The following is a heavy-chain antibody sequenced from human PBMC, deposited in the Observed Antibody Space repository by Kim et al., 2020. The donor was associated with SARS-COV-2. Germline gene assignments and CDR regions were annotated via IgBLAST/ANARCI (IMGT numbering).Heavy chain of an antibody. CDR1: GFTFSSYW. V-gene: IGHV3-7*03. D-gene: IGHD3-10*01. CDR3: AREDRRITMVRGGKAAFDI. J-gene: IGHJ3*02. CDR2: IKQDGSEK. Sequence: GGSLRLSCAASGFTFSSYWMSWVRQAPGKGLEWVANIKQDGSEKYYVDSVKGRFTISRDNAKNSLYLQMNSLRAEDTAVYYCAREDRRITMVRGGKAAFDIWGQGTMVTVSS.